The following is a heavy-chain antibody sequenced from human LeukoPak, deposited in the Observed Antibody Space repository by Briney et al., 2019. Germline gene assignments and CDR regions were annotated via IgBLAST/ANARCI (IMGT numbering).Heavy chain of an antibody. J-gene: IGHJ4*02. V-gene: IGHV4-59*08. CDR3: ARHYVLRFLEWFDY. D-gene: IGHD3-3*01. CDR1: GGSISSYY. CDR2: IYYSGST. Sequence: SETLSLTCTVSGGSISSYYWSWIRQPPGKGLEWIGYIYYSGSTNYNPSLKSRVTISVDTSKNQFSLKLSSVTAANTAVYYCARHYVLRFLEWFDYWGQGTLVTVSS.